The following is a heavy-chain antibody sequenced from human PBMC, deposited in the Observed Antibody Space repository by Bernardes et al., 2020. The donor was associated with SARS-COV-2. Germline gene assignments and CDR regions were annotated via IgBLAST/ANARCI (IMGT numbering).Heavy chain of an antibody. Sequence: ALRLSCVASGFTFSTFATSWVRQAPGKGLEWVSTISARGSTTYYADSVQGRFTISRDNFKNTLYLQMTSLRAEDTAQYFCAKEFYYDNSGYLTPRFLDPWGQGTLVSVSS. V-gene: IGHV3-23*01. CDR3: AKEFYYDNSGYLTPRFLDP. CDR1: GFTFSTFA. D-gene: IGHD3-22*01. J-gene: IGHJ5*02. CDR2: ISARGSTT.